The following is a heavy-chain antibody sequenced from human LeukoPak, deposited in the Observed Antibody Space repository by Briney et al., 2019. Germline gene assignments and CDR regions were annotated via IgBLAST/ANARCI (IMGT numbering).Heavy chain of an antibody. CDR3: ARAVAGHYDAFDI. J-gene: IGHJ3*02. D-gene: IGHD6-19*01. V-gene: IGHV4-31*03. CDR2: IYYSAST. Sequence: PSQTLSLTCTVSGGSIRSGGYYWSWIRQHPGKGLEWVVHIYYSASTYYNPSLKSRVTISVDTSKNPFSLKLSSVTAADTAVYYCARAVAGHYDAFDIWGQGTMVTVSS. CDR1: GGSIRSGGYY.